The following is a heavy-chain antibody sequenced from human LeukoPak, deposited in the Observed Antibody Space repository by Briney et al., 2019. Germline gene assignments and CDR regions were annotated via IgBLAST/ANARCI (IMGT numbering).Heavy chain of an antibody. D-gene: IGHD3-9*01. CDR1: GGSISSGGYY. CDR2: IYYSGST. Sequence: SETLSLTCTVSGGSISSGGYYWSWIRQHPGKGLEWIGYIYYSGSTYYNPSLKSRVSISVDTSKNQFSLKLSSVTAADTAVYYCARDRYFIGFDYWGQGTLVAVSS. CDR3: ARDRYFIGFDY. V-gene: IGHV4-30-4*08. J-gene: IGHJ4*02.